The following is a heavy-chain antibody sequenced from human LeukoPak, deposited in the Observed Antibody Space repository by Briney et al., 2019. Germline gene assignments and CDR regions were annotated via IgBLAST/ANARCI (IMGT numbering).Heavy chain of an antibody. CDR3: ARDRKYSSSWFRGYYGMDV. Sequence: GGSLRLSCAASGFTFSSYWMSWVRQAPGKGLEWVANIKQDGSEKYYVGSVKGRFTISRDNAKNSLYLQMNSLRAEDTAVYYCARDRKYSSSWFRGYYGMDVWGQGTTVTVSS. D-gene: IGHD6-13*01. V-gene: IGHV3-7*01. CDR1: GFTFSSYW. CDR2: IKQDGSEK. J-gene: IGHJ6*02.